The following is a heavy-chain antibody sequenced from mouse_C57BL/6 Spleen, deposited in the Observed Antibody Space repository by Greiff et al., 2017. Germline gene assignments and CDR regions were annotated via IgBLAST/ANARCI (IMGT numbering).Heavy chain of an antibody. Sequence: QVQLQQPGAELVMPGASVKLSCKASGYTFTSYWMHWVKQRPGQGLEWIGEIDPSDSYTNYNQKFKGKSTLTVDKSSSTAYMQLSRLTSEDSAVYCCARKENNYYGSSYWYFDVWGTGTTVTVSS. CDR2: IDPSDSYT. CDR1: GYTFTSYW. CDR3: ARKENNYYGSSYWYFDV. D-gene: IGHD1-1*01. V-gene: IGHV1-69*01. J-gene: IGHJ1*03.